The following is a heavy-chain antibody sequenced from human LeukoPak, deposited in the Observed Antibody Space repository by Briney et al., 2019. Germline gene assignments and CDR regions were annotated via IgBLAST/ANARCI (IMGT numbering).Heavy chain of an antibody. V-gene: IGHV3-33*01. CDR2: IWYDGSNK. J-gene: IGHJ4*02. CDR1: GFTFSSYG. D-gene: IGHD3-10*01. CDR3: AREGYAVGDYYGSGGYYFDY. Sequence: GGSLRLSCAASGFTFSSYGMHWVRQAPGKGLEWVAVIWYDGSNKYYADSVKGRFTISRDNSKNTLYLQMNSLRAVDTAVYYCAREGYAVGDYYGSGGYYFDYWGQGTLVTVSS.